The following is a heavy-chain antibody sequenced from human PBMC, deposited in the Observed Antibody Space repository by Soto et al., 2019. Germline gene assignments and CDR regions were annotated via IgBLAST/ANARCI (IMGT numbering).Heavy chain of an antibody. CDR2: IRSKAYGGTT. D-gene: IGHD2-2*03. CDR1: GFTFGDYA. CDR3: TRDGLDIVVVPAAMPSDWFDP. J-gene: IGHJ5*02. V-gene: IGHV3-49*03. Sequence: GGSLRLSCTASGFTFGDYAMSWFRQAPGKGLEWVGFIRSKAYGGTTEYAASVKGRFTISRDDSKSIAYLQMNSLKTEDTAVYYCTRDGLDIVVVPAAMPSDWFDPWGQGTLVTVSS.